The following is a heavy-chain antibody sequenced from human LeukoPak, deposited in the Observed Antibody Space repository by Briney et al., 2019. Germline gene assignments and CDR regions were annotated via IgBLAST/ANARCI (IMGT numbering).Heavy chain of an antibody. Sequence: GSSVKVSCKASGGTFSSYAISWVRQAPGQGLEWMGGIIPIFGTANYAQKFQGRVMISADESTSTVYMELSSLRSEDTAVYYRARDVTMVRGARYRPYKWFDPWGQGTLVTVSS. D-gene: IGHD3-10*01. J-gene: IGHJ5*02. V-gene: IGHV1-69*01. CDR1: GGTFSSYA. CDR2: IIPIFGTA. CDR3: ARDVTMVRGARYRPYKWFDP.